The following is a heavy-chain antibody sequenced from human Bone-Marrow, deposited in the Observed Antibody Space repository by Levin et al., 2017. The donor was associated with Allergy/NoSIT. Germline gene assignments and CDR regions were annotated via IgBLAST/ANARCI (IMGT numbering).Heavy chain of an antibody. CDR3: ANMACTGGACFSWYLDS. J-gene: IGHJ4*02. V-gene: IGHV1-18*04. CDR1: GYSLNIYG. D-gene: IGHD2-8*02. Sequence: ASVKVSCKASGYSLNIYGISWVRQAPGQGLEWMGWISSYNGDTNYAQNLQGRITMTTDTSASTVYMELTSLTSNDTAVYYCANMACTGGACFSWYLDSWGPGTLVTVSS. CDR2: ISSYNGDT.